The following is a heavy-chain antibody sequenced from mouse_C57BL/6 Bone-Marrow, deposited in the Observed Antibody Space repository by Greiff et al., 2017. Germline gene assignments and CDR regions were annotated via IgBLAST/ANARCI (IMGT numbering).Heavy chain of an antibody. J-gene: IGHJ4*01. V-gene: IGHV2-2*01. CDR3: ARKRDYCAMDY. Sequence: VQLVESGPGLVQPSQSLSITCTVSGFSLTSYGVHWVRQSPGNGLEWLGVIWSGGSTDYNAAFISRLSISKDNSKSQVFFKMNSLQADDTAIYYCARKRDYCAMDYWGQGTSVTVSS. CDR1: GFSLTSYG. CDR2: IWSGGST.